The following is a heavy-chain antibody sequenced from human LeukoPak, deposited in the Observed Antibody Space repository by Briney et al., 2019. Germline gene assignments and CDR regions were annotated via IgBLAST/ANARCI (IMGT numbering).Heavy chain of an antibody. CDR3: ARGLAYCGGDCYAR. CDR2: IYSGGST. V-gene: IGHV3-53*01. J-gene: IGHJ4*02. CDR1: GFTVSSNY. D-gene: IGHD2-21*02. Sequence: GGSLRLSCAASGFTVSSNYMSWVRQAPGKGLEWVSVIYSGGSTYYAGSVKGRFTISRDNSKNTLYLQMNSLRAEDTAVYYCARGLAYCGGDCYARWGQGTLVTVSS.